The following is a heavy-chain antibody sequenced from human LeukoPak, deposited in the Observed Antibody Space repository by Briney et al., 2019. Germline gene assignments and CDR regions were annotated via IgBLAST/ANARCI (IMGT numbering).Heavy chain of an antibody. Sequence: GGSLRLSCAASGFTFSSYAMHWVRQAPGKGLEWVAVISYDGSNKYYADSVKGRLTISRDNSKNTLYLQMNSLRAEDTAVYYCAKDMVAVAGTPDNYYYYMDVWGKGTTVTISS. CDR2: ISYDGSNK. V-gene: IGHV3-30*04. D-gene: IGHD6-19*01. CDR3: AKDMVAVAGTPDNYYYYMDV. CDR1: GFTFSSYA. J-gene: IGHJ6*03.